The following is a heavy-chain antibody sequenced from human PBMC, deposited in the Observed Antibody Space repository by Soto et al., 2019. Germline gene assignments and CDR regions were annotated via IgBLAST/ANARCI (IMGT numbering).Heavy chain of an antibody. J-gene: IGHJ4*01. D-gene: IGHD2-15*01. CDR3: ARAHAPTLPFDY. CDR1: GGSMRNVY. Sequence: PXGTLSLTGTVSGGSMRNVYWSWIRQSPGKRLEWIGFIFHSGNAKYNPSLKSRVTISIDTSKSQFSLSLDSVTAADTAVYFCARAHAPTLPFDYWGLGTLVTVSS. V-gene: IGHV4-59*01. CDR2: IFHSGNA.